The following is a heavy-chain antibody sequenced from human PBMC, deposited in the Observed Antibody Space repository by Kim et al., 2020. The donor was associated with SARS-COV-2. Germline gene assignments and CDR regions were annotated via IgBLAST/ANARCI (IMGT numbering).Heavy chain of an antibody. V-gene: IGHV3-9*01. Sequence: GGSLRLSCVASGFTFGDFAMHWVRQAPGKGLEWVSGIAWKSGKIGYGDSVKGRFTISRDDAKNSLYLEMNSLRAEDTAMYYCAKSSRFRECVLAIDHWGQGTLVTVSS. CDR3: AKSSRFRECVLAIDH. J-gene: IGHJ4*02. CDR1: GFTFGDFA. CDR2: IAWKSGKI. D-gene: IGHD3-3*01.